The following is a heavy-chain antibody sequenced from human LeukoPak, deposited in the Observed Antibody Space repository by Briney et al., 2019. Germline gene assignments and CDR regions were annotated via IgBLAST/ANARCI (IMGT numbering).Heavy chain of an antibody. CDR3: AKPRVRDYDSSGYYGY. V-gene: IGHV3-23*01. CDR2: ISRSGGST. Sequence: GGSLRLSCAASGFTFSSYAMSWVRQAPGKGLEWVSAISRSGGSTYYADSVKGRFTIPRDNSKNTLYLQMNSLRAEDTAVYYCAKPRVRDYDSSGYYGYWGQGTLVTVSS. D-gene: IGHD3-22*01. J-gene: IGHJ4*02. CDR1: GFTFSSYA.